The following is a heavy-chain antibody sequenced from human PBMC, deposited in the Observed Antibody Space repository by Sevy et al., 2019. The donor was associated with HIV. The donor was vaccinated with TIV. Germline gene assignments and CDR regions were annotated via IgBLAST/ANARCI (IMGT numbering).Heavy chain of an antibody. CDR1: GFTFSSAW. D-gene: IGHD5-12*01. CDR3: ITDPGYRGYDEEVINYYYYGMDV. Sequence: GGSLRLSCAASGFTFSSAWMSWVRLAPGKGLEWVGRIKSKTDGGTIDYAAPVEGRLAMSREDSKNTMYLQMNSLKSEDTAVYYCITDPGYRGYDEEVINYYYYGMDVWGQGTTVTVSS. CDR2: IKSKTDGGTI. V-gene: IGHV3-15*01. J-gene: IGHJ6*02.